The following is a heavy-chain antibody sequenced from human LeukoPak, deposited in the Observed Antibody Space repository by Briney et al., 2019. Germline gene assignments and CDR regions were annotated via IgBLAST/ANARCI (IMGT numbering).Heavy chain of an antibody. J-gene: IGHJ4*02. D-gene: IGHD6-13*01. V-gene: IGHV4-34*01. Sequence: SETLSLTCAVYGGSFSGYYWSWIRQPPGKGLEWIGEINHRGSTNYNPSLKSRVTISVDTSKNQFSLKLSSVTAADTAVYYCARRQQLAARNWGQGTLVTVSS. CDR3: ARRQQLAARN. CDR1: GGSFSGYY. CDR2: INHRGST.